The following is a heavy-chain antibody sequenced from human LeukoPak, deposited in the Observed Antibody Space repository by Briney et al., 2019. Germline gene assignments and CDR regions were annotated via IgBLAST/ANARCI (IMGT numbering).Heavy chain of an antibody. CDR3: ITDYGYLRFGG. CDR1: GFTFSNAW. J-gene: IGHJ4*02. CDR2: IKSKSDGETT. Sequence: GGSLRLSCAASGFTFSNAWLTWVRQAPGKGLEWVGRIKSKSDGETTDYAAPVKGRFTISRDDSKNTLDLQMNGLKTEDTAVYYCITDYGYLRFGGRGQGTLVTVSS. D-gene: IGHD3-16*01. V-gene: IGHV3-15*01.